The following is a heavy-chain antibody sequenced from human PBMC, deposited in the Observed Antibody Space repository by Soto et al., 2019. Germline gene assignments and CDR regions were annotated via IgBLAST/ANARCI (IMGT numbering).Heavy chain of an antibody. CDR3: VHRTTVTSVDY. CDR2: IYGNDDK. J-gene: IGHJ4*02. V-gene: IGHV2-5*01. Sequence: SGPTLVKPTQTLTLTCTFSGFALSTSGVTVGWTRQPPGKALEWLAFIYGNDDKRYSPSLKSRLTITKDTSKNLVVLIMTNMDPADTATYYCVHRTTVTSVDYWGQGTLVTVSS. CDR1: GFALSTSGVT. D-gene: IGHD4-17*01.